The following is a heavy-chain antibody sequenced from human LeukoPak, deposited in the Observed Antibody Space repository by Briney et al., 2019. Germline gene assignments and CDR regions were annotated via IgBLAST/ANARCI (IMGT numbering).Heavy chain of an antibody. D-gene: IGHD4-17*01. J-gene: IGHJ4*02. V-gene: IGHV4-31*11. CDR3: ARVDRYGDYAVY. CDR2: IYYSGST. Sequence: SETLSLTCAVYGGSFRGYYWSWIRQHPGKGLEWIGYIYYSGSTYYNPSLKSRVTISVDTSKNQFSLKLSSVTAADTAVYYCARVDRYGDYAVYRGQGTLVTVSS. CDR1: GGSFRGYY.